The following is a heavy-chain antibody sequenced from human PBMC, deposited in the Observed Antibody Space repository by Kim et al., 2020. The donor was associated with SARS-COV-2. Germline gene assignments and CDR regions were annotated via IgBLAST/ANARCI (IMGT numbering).Heavy chain of an antibody. V-gene: IGHV1-69*13. CDR2: IIPIFGTA. CDR1: GGTFSSYA. Sequence: SVKVSCKASGGTFSSYAISWVRQAPGQGLEWMGGIIPIFGTANYAQKFQGRVTITADESTSTAYMELSSLRSEDTAVYYCARDREDYYGSGSRSVDYWGQGTLVTVSS. CDR3: ARDREDYYGSGSRSVDY. J-gene: IGHJ4*02. D-gene: IGHD3-10*01.